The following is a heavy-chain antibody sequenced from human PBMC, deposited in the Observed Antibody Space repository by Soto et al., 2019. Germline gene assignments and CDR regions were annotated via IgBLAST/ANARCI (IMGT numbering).Heavy chain of an antibody. D-gene: IGHD3-3*01. CDR1: GVTFTGYS. CDR2: IGSSSSYI. J-gene: IGHJ4*02. V-gene: IGHV3-21*01. CDR3: ARDAKGSCGVHFDY. Sequence: MTLSCGVCGVTFTGYSRNCIRQAPGKGLEWVSYIGSSSSYIYYADSVKGRFTISRDNAKNSPELQSNGLGDETPAVYSCARDAKGSCGVHFDYWGPGNLVPVLL.